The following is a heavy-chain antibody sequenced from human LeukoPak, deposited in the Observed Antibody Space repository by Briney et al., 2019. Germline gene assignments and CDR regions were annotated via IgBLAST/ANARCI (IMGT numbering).Heavy chain of an antibody. V-gene: IGHV4-59*08. J-gene: IGHJ1*01. CDR1: GGSISSYY. Sequence: SETLSLTCTVSGGSISSYYWSWIRQPPGKGLEWIGYIYYSGSTNYNPSLKSRVTISVDTSKNQFSLKLSSVTAADTAVYYCATLPRGYSGYDAAVYCGQGTPVTVSS. D-gene: IGHD5-12*01. CDR2: IYYSGST. CDR3: ATLPRGYSGYDAAVY.